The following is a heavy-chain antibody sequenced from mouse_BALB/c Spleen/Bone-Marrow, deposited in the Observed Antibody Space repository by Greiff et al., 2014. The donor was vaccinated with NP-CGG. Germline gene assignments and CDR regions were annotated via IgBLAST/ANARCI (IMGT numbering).Heavy chain of an antibody. CDR3: ARDGNYRYAMDY. V-gene: IGHV1S81*02. CDR1: GFTFTSYW. D-gene: IGHD2-1*01. Sequence: VQLQQSGAELVKPGASVKLSCMASGFTFTSYWIHWVKQRPGQGPEWIGEINPSNGRTNYNEKFKSKATLTDDKSSSTAYMQLSSRTSEDSAVYYCARDGNYRYAMDYWGQGTSLTVSS. J-gene: IGHJ4*01. CDR2: INPSNGRT.